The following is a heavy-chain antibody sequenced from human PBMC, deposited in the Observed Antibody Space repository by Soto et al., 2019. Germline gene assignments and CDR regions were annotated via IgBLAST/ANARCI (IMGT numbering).Heavy chain of an antibody. V-gene: IGHV3-15*07. D-gene: IGHD2-21*01. J-gene: IGHJ4*02. Sequence: GGSLRLSCAAGGFILSNAWINWVRQAPGKGLEWVGRIKTKTDGGTTDYAAPVKGRFTVSRDDSKNTLYLQMNSLKTEDTAVYYCTTERGYSGSLYFDYWGQGTLVTVSS. CDR2: IKTKTDGGTT. CDR1: GFILSNAW. CDR3: TTERGYSGSLYFDY.